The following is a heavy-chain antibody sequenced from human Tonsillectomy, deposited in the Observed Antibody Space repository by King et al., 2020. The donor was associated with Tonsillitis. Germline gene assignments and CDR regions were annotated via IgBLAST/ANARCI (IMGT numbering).Heavy chain of an antibody. CDR1: GYTFTGYY. CDR3: AREPYSSSWDDAFDI. Sequence: VQLVQSGAEVKKPGASVKVSCKASGYTFTGYYMHWVRQAPGQGLEWLGWFNPNSVGTNYAQKFHGRVTSTRDTSISTAYMELSRLRSDDTAVYYCAREPYSSSWDDAFDIWGQGTMVTVSS. J-gene: IGHJ3*02. V-gene: IGHV1-2*01. CDR2: FNPNSVGT. D-gene: IGHD6-13*01.